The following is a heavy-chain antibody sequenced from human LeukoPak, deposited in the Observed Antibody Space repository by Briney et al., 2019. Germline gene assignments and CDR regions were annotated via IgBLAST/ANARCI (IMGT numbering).Heavy chain of an antibody. D-gene: IGHD3-10*01. CDR3: AKMEGLLTYYYGSGSSPGVDY. CDR2: ISGSGGST. V-gene: IGHV3-23*01. J-gene: IGHJ4*02. Sequence: GGSLRLSCAASGFTFSSYAMSWVRQAPGKGLEWVSAISGSGGSTYYADSVKGRFTISRDNSKNTLYLQMNSLRAEDTAVYYCAKMEGLLTYYYGSGSSPGVDYWGQGTLVTVSS. CDR1: GFTFSSYA.